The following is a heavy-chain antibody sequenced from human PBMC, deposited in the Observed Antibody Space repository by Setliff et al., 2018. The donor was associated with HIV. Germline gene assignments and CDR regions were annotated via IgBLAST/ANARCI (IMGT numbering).Heavy chain of an antibody. V-gene: IGHV3-7*01. D-gene: IGHD3-3*01. J-gene: IGHJ3*02. Sequence: PGGSLRLSCAASGFTFSKYWMSWVRQAPGKGLEWVASVNPDGSEASSVGSMKGRFTVSRDNAKNSLSLQMNSLRVEDTAVYYCAREQNHYNFWSGHNYDAFDIWGQGTMVTVSS. CDR2: VNPDGSEA. CDR3: AREQNHYNFWSGHNYDAFDI. CDR1: GFTFSKYW.